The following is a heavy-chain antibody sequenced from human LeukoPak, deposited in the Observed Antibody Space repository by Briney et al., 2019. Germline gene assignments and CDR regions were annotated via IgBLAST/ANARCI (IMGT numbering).Heavy chain of an antibody. J-gene: IGHJ4*02. CDR3: AKSNIVATCFDY. CDR2: ISGSGGST. D-gene: IGHD5-12*01. Sequence: GGSLRLSCAASGFTFSSYAMSWVRQAAGKGLEWVSAISGSGGSTYYADSVKGRFTISRDNSKNTLYLQMNSLRAEDTAVYYCAKSNIVATCFDYWGQGTLVTVSS. V-gene: IGHV3-23*01. CDR1: GFTFSSYA.